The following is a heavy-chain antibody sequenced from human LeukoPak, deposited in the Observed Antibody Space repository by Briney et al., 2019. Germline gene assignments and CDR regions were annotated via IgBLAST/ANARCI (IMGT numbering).Heavy chain of an antibody. Sequence: GESLQISCKGSGYIFTNYWIGWVREMPGKGLEWMGIIFPDDSDTRYSPSFQGQVSISADKSISTAYLQWSSLKASDTAMYYCARHPPTGYCSSGLCYTGRFDYWGQGTLVTVSS. CDR3: ARHPPTGYCSSGLCYTGRFDY. CDR2: IFPDDSDT. D-gene: IGHD2-8*01. J-gene: IGHJ4*02. CDR1: GYIFTNYW. V-gene: IGHV5-51*01.